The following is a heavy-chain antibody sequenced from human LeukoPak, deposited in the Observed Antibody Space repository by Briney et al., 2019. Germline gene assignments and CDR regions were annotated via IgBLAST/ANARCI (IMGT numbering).Heavy chain of an antibody. CDR2: IDPSDSYT. D-gene: IGHD3-10*01. Sequence: GESLRISCKGSGYSFTSYWISWVRQMPGKGLEWMGRIDPSDSYTNYSPSFQGHVTISADKSISTAYLQWSSLKASDTAMYYCARHHPRITMVRGETQNWFDPWGQGTLVTVSS. CDR1: GYSFTSYW. J-gene: IGHJ5*02. V-gene: IGHV5-10-1*01. CDR3: ARHHPRITMVRGETQNWFDP.